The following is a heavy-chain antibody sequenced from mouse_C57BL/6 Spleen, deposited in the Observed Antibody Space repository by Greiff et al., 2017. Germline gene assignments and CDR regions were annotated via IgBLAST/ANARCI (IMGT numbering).Heavy chain of an antibody. D-gene: IGHD2-4*01. CDR2: ISYDGSN. J-gene: IGHJ4*01. CDR3: ERDGDYDYYYAMDY. Sequence: EVKLQESGPGLVKPSQSLSLTCSVTGYSITSGSYWNWIRHFPGNKLEWMGYISYDGSNLYNPSLKNRISITRDPSKPQFFLKLNSVTTEDTATYDYERDGDYDYYYAMDYWGQGTSVTVSS. V-gene: IGHV3-6*01. CDR1: GYSITSGSY.